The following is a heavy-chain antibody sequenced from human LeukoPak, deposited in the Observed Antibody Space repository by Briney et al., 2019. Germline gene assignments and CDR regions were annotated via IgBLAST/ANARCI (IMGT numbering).Heavy chain of an antibody. CDR3: ARYPTYYYDGSVYGYFDY. Sequence: SETLSLTCTVSGGSISSYYWSWIRQPPGKGLEWIGYIYYSGSTNYNPSLKSRVTISLDTSKNQFSLKLNSVTAADTAVYYCARYPTYYYDGSVYGYFDYWGQGTLVTVSS. V-gene: IGHV4-59*01. CDR2: IYYSGST. J-gene: IGHJ4*02. D-gene: IGHD3-22*01. CDR1: GGSISSYY.